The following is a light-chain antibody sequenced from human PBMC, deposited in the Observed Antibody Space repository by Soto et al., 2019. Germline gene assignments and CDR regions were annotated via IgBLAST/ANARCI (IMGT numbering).Light chain of an antibody. V-gene: IGKV4-1*01. CDR1: QSILYSSNNKEK. CDR2: WAS. CDR3: QQYYSTPIT. Sequence: DIVMTQSPDSLAVSLGERVTINCKSSQSILYSSNNKEKLAWYQQKPGQPPNLLIYWASTREFGVPDRFSGSGSGTDFSLTISSLQAEDVAVYYCQQYYSTPITFGQGTRLEIK. J-gene: IGKJ5*01.